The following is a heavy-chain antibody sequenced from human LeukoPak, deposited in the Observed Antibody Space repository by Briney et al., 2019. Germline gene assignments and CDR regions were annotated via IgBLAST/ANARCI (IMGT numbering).Heavy chain of an antibody. CDR1: GLTLRRYG. CDR3: VKDKGNNVGFFYYFDY. Sequence: GGSLRLSCAASGLTLRRYGMHWVRQTPGKGLEWVAFIESDESIRQYADSVKGRFTISRDNSKNTLFLQMNSLRAEDTAVYYCVKDKGNNVGFFYYFDYWGQGTLVTVSS. D-gene: IGHD2-15*01. J-gene: IGHJ4*02. V-gene: IGHV3-30*02. CDR2: IESDESIR.